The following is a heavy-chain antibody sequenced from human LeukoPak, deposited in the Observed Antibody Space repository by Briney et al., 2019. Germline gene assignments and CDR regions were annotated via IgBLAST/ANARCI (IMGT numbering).Heavy chain of an antibody. CDR3: ARLGIAVAPLAYYYYYMDV. D-gene: IGHD6-19*01. V-gene: IGHV1-8*03. J-gene: IGHJ6*03. Sequence: ASVKVSCKASGYTFTSYDINWVRQATGQGLEWMGWMNPNSGNTGYAQKFQGRVTITRNTSISTAYMELSSLRSEDTAVYYCARLGIAVAPLAYYYYYMDVWGKGTTVTVSS. CDR1: GYTFTSYD. CDR2: MNPNSGNT.